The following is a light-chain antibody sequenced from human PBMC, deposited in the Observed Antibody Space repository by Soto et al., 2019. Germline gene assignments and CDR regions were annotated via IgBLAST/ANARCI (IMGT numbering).Light chain of an antibody. CDR3: QQYGSSSYT. Sequence: EIVLTQSPGTLSLSPGERATLSCRASESISSSYLAWYQQKPGQAPRLLIYAASSRATGIPDRFSGSGSGTAFTLTISRLEPEDFAVYYWQQYGSSSYTCGQGTQLEIK. J-gene: IGKJ2*01. CDR2: AAS. CDR1: ESISSSY. V-gene: IGKV3-20*01.